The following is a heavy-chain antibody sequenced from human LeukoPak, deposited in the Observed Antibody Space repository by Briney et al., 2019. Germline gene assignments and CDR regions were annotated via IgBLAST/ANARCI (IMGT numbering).Heavy chain of an antibody. CDR2: IYYSGST. Sequence: SETLSLTCTVSGCSISNYYWSWIRQPPGKGLEWIGYIYYSGSTNYNPSLKSRVTISVDTSKKQISLKLSSVTAADTAVYYCARKRSYCGGDCPYFDYWGQGTLVTVSS. J-gene: IGHJ4*02. CDR1: GCSISNYY. D-gene: IGHD2-21*02. CDR3: ARKRSYCGGDCPYFDY. V-gene: IGHV4-59*01.